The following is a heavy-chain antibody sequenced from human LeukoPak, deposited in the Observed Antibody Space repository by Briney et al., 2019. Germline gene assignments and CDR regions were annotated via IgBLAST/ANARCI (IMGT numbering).Heavy chain of an antibody. CDR3: ASRPPPAAGPYDY. CDR1: GFTFSSYE. J-gene: IGHJ4*02. Sequence: RGSLRLSCAASGFTFSSYEMNWVRQAPGKGLEWLAYISNSGDTIYYADSVKGRFTISRDNAKNSLYLQMNSLRAEDTAVYHCASRPPPAAGPYDYWGQGTLVTVSS. V-gene: IGHV3-48*03. D-gene: IGHD6-13*01. CDR2: ISNSGDTI.